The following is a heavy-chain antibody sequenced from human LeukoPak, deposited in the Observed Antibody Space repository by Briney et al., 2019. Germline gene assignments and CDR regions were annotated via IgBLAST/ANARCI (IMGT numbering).Heavy chain of an antibody. V-gene: IGHV4-39*01. Sequence: SETLSLTCTVSGGSISSSSYYWGWIRQPPGKGLEWIGSIYYSGSTYYNPSLKSRVTISVDTSKNQFSLKLSSVTAADTAVYYCAVGRDGYKHIFDYWGQGTLVAVSS. CDR3: AVGRDGYKHIFDY. CDR1: GGSISSSSYY. D-gene: IGHD5-24*01. J-gene: IGHJ4*02. CDR2: IYYSGST.